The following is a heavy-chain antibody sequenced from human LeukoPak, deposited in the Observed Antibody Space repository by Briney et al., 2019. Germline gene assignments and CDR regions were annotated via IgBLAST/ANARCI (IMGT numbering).Heavy chain of an antibody. J-gene: IGHJ4*02. Sequence: GGSLRLSCAASGFTFSSYGMSWVRQAPGKGLEWVSAISGSGGSTYYADSVKGRFTISRDNSKNTLYLQMNSLRAEDTAVYYCASTRRTMVRGVIIDPFDYWGQGTLVTVSS. V-gene: IGHV3-23*01. CDR2: ISGSGGST. CDR1: GFTFSSYG. CDR3: ASTRRTMVRGVIIDPFDY. D-gene: IGHD3-10*01.